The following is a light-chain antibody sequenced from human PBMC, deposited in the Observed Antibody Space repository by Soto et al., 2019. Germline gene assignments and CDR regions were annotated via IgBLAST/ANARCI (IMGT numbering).Light chain of an antibody. J-gene: IGKJ2*01. V-gene: IGKV3-20*01. Sequence: EIVLTQSPGTLSLSPWERATLSCRASQSVSSSYLAWYQQKPGQAPRLLIYGASSRATGIPDRFSGSGSGTDFTLTINRLEPEDFAVYYCQQYGSSPYNFGQGTKLEIK. CDR2: GAS. CDR1: QSVSSSY. CDR3: QQYGSSPYN.